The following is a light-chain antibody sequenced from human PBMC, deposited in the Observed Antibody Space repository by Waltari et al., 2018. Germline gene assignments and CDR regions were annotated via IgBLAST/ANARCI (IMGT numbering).Light chain of an antibody. CDR1: SSNIGNNY. J-gene: IGLJ7*01. V-gene: IGLV1-51*02. CDR3: DTWDSSLSGAV. Sequence: QSVLTQPPSVSAAPGQRVTISCSGGSSNIGNNYVSWYRQFPGTAPKLLIYENTGRPSGIPGRFSGSKSGTSATLDITGLQAGDEADYYCDTWDSSLSGAVFGGGTHLTVL. CDR2: ENT.